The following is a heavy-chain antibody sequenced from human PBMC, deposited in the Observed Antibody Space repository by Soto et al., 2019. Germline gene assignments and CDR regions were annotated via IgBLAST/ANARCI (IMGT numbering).Heavy chain of an antibody. CDR1: GYTFTTYY. CDR3: ARGDYGDSLDYYYGMDV. Sequence: ASVKVSCKASGYTFTTYYMHCGLQSPRQWLEWMGIINPSGGSTSYAQKFQGRVTITRDTSTSTVYMELSSLRSEDTAVYYCARGDYGDSLDYYYGMDVWGQGTTVTVSS. J-gene: IGHJ6*02. V-gene: IGHV1-46*01. D-gene: IGHD4-17*01. CDR2: INPSGGST.